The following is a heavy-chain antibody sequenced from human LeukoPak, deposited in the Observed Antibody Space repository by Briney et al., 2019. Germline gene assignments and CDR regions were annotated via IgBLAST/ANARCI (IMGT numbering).Heavy chain of an antibody. CDR2: IYPGDSDT. Sequence: GESLKISCKGSGYSFTSYWIGWVRQMPGKGLEWMGIIYPGDSDTRYSPSFQGQVTISADKSITTAYLQWSSLKASDTAMYYCARGMVRGVIRPSFDYWGQGTLVTVSS. D-gene: IGHD3-10*01. CDR1: GYSFTSYW. CDR3: ARGMVRGVIRPSFDY. V-gene: IGHV5-51*01. J-gene: IGHJ4*02.